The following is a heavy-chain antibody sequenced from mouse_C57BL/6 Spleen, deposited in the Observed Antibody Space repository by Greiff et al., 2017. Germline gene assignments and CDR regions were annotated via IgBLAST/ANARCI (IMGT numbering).Heavy chain of an antibody. CDR1: GYAFSSSW. Sequence: QVQLQQSGPELVKPGASVKISCKASGYAFSSSWMNWVKQRPGKGLEWIGRIYPGDGDTNYNGKFKGKATLTADKSSSTAYMQLSSLTSEDSAVYFCARWPSAGAMDYWGQGTSVTVSS. J-gene: IGHJ4*01. CDR3: ARWPSAGAMDY. V-gene: IGHV1-82*01. CDR2: IYPGDGDT.